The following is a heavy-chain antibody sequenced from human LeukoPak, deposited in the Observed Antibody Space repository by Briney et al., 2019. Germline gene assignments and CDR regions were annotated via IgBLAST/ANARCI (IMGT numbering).Heavy chain of an antibody. CDR3: ATGGWYLAY. CDR2: IKEDGSEK. J-gene: IGHJ4*02. Sequence: GGSLRLSCAASGLAFGSYWMSWVRQAPGKGLEWVANIKEDGSEKYYLDSVKGRISISRDNAKNSLYLQINSLKVEDRAVYYCATGGWYLAYWGQGTLVTVSS. V-gene: IGHV3-7*01. D-gene: IGHD6-19*01. CDR1: GLAFGSYW.